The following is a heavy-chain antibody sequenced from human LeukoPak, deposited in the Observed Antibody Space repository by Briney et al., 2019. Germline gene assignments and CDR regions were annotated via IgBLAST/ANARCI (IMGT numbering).Heavy chain of an antibody. Sequence: PGGSLRLSCAASGFTFSSYEMNWVRQAPGKGLEWVSYISSSGSTTYYADSVKGRFTISRDNAKNSLYLQMNSLRPEDTAVYYCTREDKWYFDLWGRGTLVTVSS. CDR1: GFTFSSYE. CDR2: ISSSGSTT. V-gene: IGHV3-48*03. CDR3: TREDKWYFDL. J-gene: IGHJ2*01.